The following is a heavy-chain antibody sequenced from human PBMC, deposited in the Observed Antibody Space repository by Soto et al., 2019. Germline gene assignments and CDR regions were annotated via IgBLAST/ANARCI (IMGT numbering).Heavy chain of an antibody. V-gene: IGHV3-7*01. Sequence: EVQLVESGGGLVQPGGSLRLSCAASGFTFNSYWLSWVRQAPRKGLEWVANIKGDGSDTKYADSVKGRFTISRDNAKNSLYLQMNSLRAEDTAVYYCLKDYLGNWGQGTLVTVSS. CDR3: LKDYLGN. J-gene: IGHJ4*02. CDR1: GFTFNSYW. CDR2: IKGDGSDT. D-gene: IGHD7-27*01.